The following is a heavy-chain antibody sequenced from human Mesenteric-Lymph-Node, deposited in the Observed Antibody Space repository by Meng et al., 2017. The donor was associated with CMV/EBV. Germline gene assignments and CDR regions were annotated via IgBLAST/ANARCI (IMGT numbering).Heavy chain of an antibody. CDR3: ARSMDFVTY. V-gene: IGHV3-9*01. J-gene: IGHJ4*02. D-gene: IGHD2-2*03. CDR1: GFTFDEYA. Sequence: SLKISCAASGFTFDEYAMHWVRQAPGKGLEWVSGISWNSGSIGYADSVKGRFTISRDNAKNSVYLQMNSLRAEDTAVYYCARSMDFVTYWGQGTLVTVSS. CDR2: ISWNSGSI.